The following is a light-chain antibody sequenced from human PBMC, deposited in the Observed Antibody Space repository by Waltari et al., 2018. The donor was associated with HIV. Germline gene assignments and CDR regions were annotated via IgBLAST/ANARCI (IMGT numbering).Light chain of an antibody. CDR3: QHTYSVSIT. V-gene: IGKV1-39*01. CDR2: GVS. Sequence: QLTQYPSSLSASLGDKVTITCRANQNIKTLLHWYQMRPGKAPRLLIYGVSGLPAGVPSRFTGGGSGSDFTLSINNLQPEDFASYFCQHTYSVSITFGPGPRVEI. J-gene: IGKJ5*01. CDR1: QNIKTL.